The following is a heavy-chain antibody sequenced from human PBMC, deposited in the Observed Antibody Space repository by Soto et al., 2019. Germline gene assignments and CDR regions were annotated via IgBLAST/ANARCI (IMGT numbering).Heavy chain of an antibody. V-gene: IGHV1-69*15. J-gene: IGHJ5*02. Sequence: QVQLVQSGAEVKKPGSSVKVSCKASGGTFSNYAITWVRQAPGQGLEWVARIIPIFGTTNVEQKFQGRVTITADESTSTAYMELSGRRSDATAVYYWAKDGVADGYFGNWIDPWGQGTLVTVSS. CDR1: GGTFSNYA. D-gene: IGHD5-12*01. CDR3: AKDGVADGYFGNWIDP. CDR2: IIPIFGTT.